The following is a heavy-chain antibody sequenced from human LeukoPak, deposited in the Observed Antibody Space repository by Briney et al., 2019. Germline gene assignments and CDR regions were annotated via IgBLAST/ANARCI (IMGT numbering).Heavy chain of an antibody. CDR1: GFTFSNYA. CDR2: ISTSGGNT. CDR3: AIQLGYCSDGSCYFDY. D-gene: IGHD2-15*01. V-gene: IGHV3-23*01. Sequence: GGSLGLSCAASGFTFSNYAMSWVRQAPGRGLEWVSAISTSGGNTYDADSVKGRFTISRDNSKNTLHLQMNSLRAEDTAVYHCAIQLGYCSDGSCYFDYWGQGTLVTVSS. J-gene: IGHJ4*02.